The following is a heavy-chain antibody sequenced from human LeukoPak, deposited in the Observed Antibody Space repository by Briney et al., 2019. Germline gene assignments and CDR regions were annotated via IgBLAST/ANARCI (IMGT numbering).Heavy chain of an antibody. Sequence: GGSLRLSCAASGYTFSSYAMSWVREAPGKGLEWVSAISGSGGSTYYADSVKGRFTISRDNSKNTLYLQMNSLRAEDTAVYYCAELGITMIGGVWGKGTTVTISS. CDR3: AELGITMIGGV. CDR1: GYTFSSYA. CDR2: ISGSGGST. V-gene: IGHV3-23*01. J-gene: IGHJ6*04. D-gene: IGHD3-10*02.